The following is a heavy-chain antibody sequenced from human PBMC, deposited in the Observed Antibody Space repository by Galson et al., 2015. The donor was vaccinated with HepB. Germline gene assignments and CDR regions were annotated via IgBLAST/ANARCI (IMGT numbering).Heavy chain of an antibody. Sequence: SLRLSCAASGFTFSSYAMSWVRQAPGKGLEWVSAISGSGGSTYYADSVKGRFTISRDNSKNTLYLQMNSLRAEDTAVYYCAKVPDSSGHNTWTYYFDYWGQGTLVTVSS. D-gene: IGHD3-22*01. CDR1: GFTFSSYA. CDR2: ISGSGGST. CDR3: AKVPDSSGHNTWTYYFDY. V-gene: IGHV3-23*01. J-gene: IGHJ4*02.